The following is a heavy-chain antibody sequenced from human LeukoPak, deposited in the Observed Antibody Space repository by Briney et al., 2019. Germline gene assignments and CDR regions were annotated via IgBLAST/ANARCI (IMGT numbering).Heavy chain of an antibody. D-gene: IGHD3-10*01. V-gene: IGHV1-69*02. CDR3: ARKGGLGTYGIFDY. J-gene: IGHJ4*02. CDR1: GGTFSSYT. CDR2: IIPILGEP. Sequence: SVKVSCKASGGTFSSYTISWVRQAPGQGLEWMGRIIPILGEPDYAQKFQGRITITADMSTSTAYMELSSLRSEDTAVYYCARKGGLGTYGIFDYWGQGTLVTVSS.